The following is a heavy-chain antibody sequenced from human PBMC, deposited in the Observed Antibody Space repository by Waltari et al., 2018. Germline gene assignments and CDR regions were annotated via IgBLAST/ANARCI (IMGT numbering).Heavy chain of an antibody. D-gene: IGHD1-26*01. CDR3: ARDYSGNDLEYFDY. CDR2: INAGNGNT. Sequence: QVQLVQSGAEVKKPGASVKVSCKASGSTFTSYAMHWVRQAPGQRLEWMGWINAGNGNTKYSQKFQGRVTITRDTSASTAYMELSSLRSEDTAVYYCARDYSGNDLEYFDYWGQGTLVTVSS. CDR1: GSTFTSYA. V-gene: IGHV1-3*01. J-gene: IGHJ4*02.